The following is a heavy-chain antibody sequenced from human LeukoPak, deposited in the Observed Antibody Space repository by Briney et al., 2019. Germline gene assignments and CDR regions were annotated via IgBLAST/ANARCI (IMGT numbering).Heavy chain of an antibody. D-gene: IGHD2/OR15-2a*01. J-gene: IGHJ6*03. CDR3: ARTFRFPNYYMDV. CDR2: IYTSGST. V-gene: IGHV4-61*02. Sequence: SETLSLTCTVSGVSISSGSYYWSWIRQPAGKGLEWIGRIYTSGSTNYNPSLKSRVTISVDTSKNQFSLKLSSVTAADTAVYYCARTFRFPNYYMDVWGKGTTVTISS. CDR1: GVSISSGSYY.